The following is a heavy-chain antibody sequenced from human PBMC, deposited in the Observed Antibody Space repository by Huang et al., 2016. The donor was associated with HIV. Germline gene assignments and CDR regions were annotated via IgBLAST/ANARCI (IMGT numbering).Heavy chain of an antibody. V-gene: IGHV1-18*01. CDR2: IRAYNGNT. CDR1: GYIFTKYG. J-gene: IGHJ5*01. Sequence: QVELVQSGAEVKRPGASVRVSCKAAGYIFTKYGINWVRQAPEKGLEWMGWIRAYNGNTNYAEKFQGRVTLTRDTSATTAYMELRDVTSADTAVYYCARDHWYPLQNWFDLWGQGTLVTVSS. D-gene: IGHD1-1*01. CDR3: ARDHWYPLQNWFDL.